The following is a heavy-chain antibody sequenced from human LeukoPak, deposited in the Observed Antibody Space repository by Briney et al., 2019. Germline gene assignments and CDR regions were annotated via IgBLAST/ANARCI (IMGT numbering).Heavy chain of an antibody. CDR3: TRGSIAYYYMDV. J-gene: IGHJ6*03. D-gene: IGHD3-22*01. Sequence: SETLSLTCAVYGGSFSGYYWSWIRQPPGKGLEWIGEINHSGSTNYNPSLKSRVTISVDTSKNQFSLKLSSVIAADTAVYYCTRGSIAYYYMDVWGKGTTVTISS. CDR2: INHSGST. V-gene: IGHV4-34*01. CDR1: GGSFSGYY.